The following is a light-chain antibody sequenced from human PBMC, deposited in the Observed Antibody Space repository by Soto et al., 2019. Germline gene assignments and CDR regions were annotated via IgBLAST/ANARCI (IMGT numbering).Light chain of an antibody. CDR2: DAS. V-gene: IGKV3-15*01. J-gene: IGKJ4*01. CDR3: QQYDVWPALT. Sequence: IGMTQSPAPMSVSPGERATLSCRASQSVSSYLAWYQQKPGQAPRLLIYDASNRATGIPVRFSGSGSGTEFTLTISSLQSEDFAVYYCQQYDVWPALTFGGGTKVDIK. CDR1: QSVSSY.